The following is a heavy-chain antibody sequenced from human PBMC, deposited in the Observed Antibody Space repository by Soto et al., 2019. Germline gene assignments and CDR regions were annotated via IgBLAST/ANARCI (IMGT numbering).Heavy chain of an antibody. Sequence: GGSLRLSCAASGFTVSSYYMNWVRLVPEKGLEWVSVIYSSGPTFYADSVRGRFTISRDNSKNTLYLQMNSLRVEDTAVYYCARAFGGSYDYWGQGTLVTVSS. CDR1: GFTVSSYY. CDR3: ARAFGGSYDY. V-gene: IGHV3-53*01. J-gene: IGHJ4*02. D-gene: IGHD1-26*01. CDR2: IYSSGPT.